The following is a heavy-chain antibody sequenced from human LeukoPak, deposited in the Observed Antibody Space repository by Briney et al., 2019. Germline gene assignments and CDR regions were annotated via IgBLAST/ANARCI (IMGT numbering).Heavy chain of an antibody. Sequence: PGGSLRLSCAASGFTFGSYAMSWVRQAPGKRLEWVSAIGGSDASTSYADSVKGRFTISRDYSKNTLYLQMNSLRAEDTAVYYCAKRVLYSSSSSYYYYMDVWGKGTTVTVSS. CDR3: AKRVLYSSSSSYYYYMDV. CDR1: GFTFGSYA. D-gene: IGHD6-6*01. J-gene: IGHJ6*03. CDR2: IGGSDAST. V-gene: IGHV3-23*01.